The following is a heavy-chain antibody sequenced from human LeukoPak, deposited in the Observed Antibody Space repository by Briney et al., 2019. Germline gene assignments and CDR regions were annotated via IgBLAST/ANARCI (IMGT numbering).Heavy chain of an antibody. CDR3: ARDEGYSSSWYLIN. CDR2: IIPIFGTA. J-gene: IGHJ4*02. D-gene: IGHD6-13*01. Sequence: SVWVSCKASGGTFSSYAISWVRQAPGQGLEWMGGIIPIFGTANYAQKFQGRVTITADESTSTAYMELSSLRSEDTAVYYCARDEGYSSSWYLINWGQGTLVTVS. V-gene: IGHV1-69*13. CDR1: GGTFSSYA.